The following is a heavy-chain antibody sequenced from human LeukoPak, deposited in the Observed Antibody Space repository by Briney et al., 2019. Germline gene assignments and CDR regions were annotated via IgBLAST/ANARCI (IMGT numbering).Heavy chain of an antibody. J-gene: IGHJ4*02. CDR2: ISCRGGST. Sequence: GGSLRLSCAASLFTFSSYAMSWVRQAPGKGLEWVSAISCRGGSTSYADSVKCRFTISRDNSKNTLYLQMSSLRAENTAVYYCARRHRQYSSSWTDFDYWGQGTLVTVSS. V-gene: IGHV3-23*01. CDR3: ARRHRQYSSSWTDFDY. CDR1: LFTFSSYA. D-gene: IGHD6-13*01.